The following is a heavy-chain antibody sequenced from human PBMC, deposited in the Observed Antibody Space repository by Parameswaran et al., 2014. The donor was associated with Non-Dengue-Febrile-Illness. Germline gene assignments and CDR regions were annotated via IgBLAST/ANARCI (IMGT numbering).Heavy chain of an antibody. V-gene: IGHV3-33*01. Sequence: MPGVRQAPGKGLEWVAVIWYDGSNKYYADSVKGRFTISRDNSKNTLYLQMNSLRAEDTAVYYCARDRDWGRSYGDLGYWGQGTLVTVSS. CDR3: ARDRDWGRSYGDLGY. CDR2: IWYDGSNK. D-gene: IGHD4-17*01. J-gene: IGHJ4*02.